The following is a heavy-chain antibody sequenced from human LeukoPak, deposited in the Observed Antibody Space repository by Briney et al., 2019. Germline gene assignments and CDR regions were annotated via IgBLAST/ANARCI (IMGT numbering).Heavy chain of an antibody. CDR2: IIPIFGTA. CDR1: GGTFSSYA. V-gene: IGHV1-69*06. D-gene: IGHD3-10*01. J-gene: IGHJ6*04. Sequence: GASVKVSCKASGGTFSSYAISWVRQAPGQGLEWMGGIIPIFGTANYAQKFQGRVTITADKSTSIAYMELSSLRSEDTAVYYCARDSYGSGNCMDVWGKGTTVTVSS. CDR3: ARDSYGSGNCMDV.